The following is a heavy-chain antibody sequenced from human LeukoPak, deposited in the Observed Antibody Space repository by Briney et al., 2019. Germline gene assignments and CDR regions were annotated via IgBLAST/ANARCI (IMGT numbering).Heavy chain of an antibody. V-gene: IGHV6-1*01. CDR3: ARDPSYDILTEYGMDV. D-gene: IGHD3-9*01. Sequence: SQTLSLTCAISGDSVSSNSAAWNWIRQSPSRGLEWLGRTYYRSKWYNDYAVSVKSRITINPDTSKNQFSLQLNSVAPEDTAVYYCARDPSYDILTEYGMDVWGQGTTVTVSS. CDR1: GDSVSSNSAA. CDR2: TYYRSKWYN. J-gene: IGHJ6*02.